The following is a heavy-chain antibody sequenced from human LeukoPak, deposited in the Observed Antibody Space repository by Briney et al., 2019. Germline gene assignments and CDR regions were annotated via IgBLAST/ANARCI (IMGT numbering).Heavy chain of an antibody. CDR3: ASPTTNYPFLYYFDY. V-gene: IGHV3-30*02. CDR2: IRDSGTNK. Sequence: GGSLRLSCAASGFTFSGYGMHWVRQAPGKGLEWVAFIRDSGTNKYYADSVKGRFTVSRDNSKNTLYLQMNSLRAEDTAVYYCASPTTNYPFLYYFDYWGQGTLVTVSS. D-gene: IGHD5-24*01. CDR1: GFTFSGYG. J-gene: IGHJ4*02.